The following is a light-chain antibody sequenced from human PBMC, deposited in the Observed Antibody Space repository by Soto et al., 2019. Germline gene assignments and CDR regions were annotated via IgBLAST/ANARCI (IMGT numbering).Light chain of an antibody. CDR2: AAS. CDR3: QKYNSAPLT. Sequence: DLHITHPPSPLYESVRDRGTITCRPSLPISNYLAWYQQKPGKIPNLLIYAASTLQAGVPSRFSGSGSGTDFTLTISSLQPEDVAAYYCQKYNSAPLTFGGRTNVDIK. J-gene: IGKJ4*01. CDR1: LPISNY. V-gene: IGKV1-27*01.